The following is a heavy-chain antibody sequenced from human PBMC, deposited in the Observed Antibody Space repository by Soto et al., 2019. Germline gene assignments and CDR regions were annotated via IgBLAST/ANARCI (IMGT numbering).Heavy chain of an antibody. J-gene: IGHJ4*02. CDR1: GGSFSGYY. D-gene: IGHD2-2*01. Sequence: KPSETLSLTCAVYGGSFSGYYWSWIRQPPGKGLEWIGEINHSGSTNYNPSLKSRVTISVDTSKNQFSLKLSSVTAADTAVYFCARLSLLLWPRFDSWGQGTLVTVSS. CDR2: INHSGST. CDR3: ARLSLLLWPRFDS. V-gene: IGHV4-34*01.